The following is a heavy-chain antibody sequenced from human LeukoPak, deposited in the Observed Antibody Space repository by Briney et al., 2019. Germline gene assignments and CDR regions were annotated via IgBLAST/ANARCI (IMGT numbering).Heavy chain of an antibody. D-gene: IGHD2-2*01. V-gene: IGHV1-2*02. CDR2: INPNSGGT. J-gene: IGHJ6*02. Sequence: ASMKVSCKASGDTFTGYYMHWLRQAPGQGLEWMGWINPNSGGTNYAQKFQGRVTMTRDTSISTAYMELSRLRSDDTAVYYCARETRRLSSYGMDVWGQGTTVTVSS. CDR3: ARETRRLSSYGMDV. CDR1: GDTFTGYY.